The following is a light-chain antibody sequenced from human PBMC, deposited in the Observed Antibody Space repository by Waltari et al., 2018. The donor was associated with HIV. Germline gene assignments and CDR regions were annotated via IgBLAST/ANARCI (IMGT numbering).Light chain of an antibody. V-gene: IGKV3-15*01. Sequence: EIVTTQSPATLSVSPGERATLSCRASQSVSSNLAWYQQKPGQAPRLLIYGASTRATGSPARFSGSGSGTEFTLTISSLQSEDFAVYYCQQYNNWPRTFGQGTKVEIK. CDR2: GAS. CDR1: QSVSSN. J-gene: IGKJ1*01. CDR3: QQYNNWPRT.